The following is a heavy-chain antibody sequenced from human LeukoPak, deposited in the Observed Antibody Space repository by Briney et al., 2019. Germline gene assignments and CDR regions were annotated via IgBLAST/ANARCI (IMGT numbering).Heavy chain of an antibody. J-gene: IGHJ4*02. V-gene: IGHV6-1*01. D-gene: IGHD3-10*01. CDR3: AETYYYGSGSYGSTFDY. CDR1: GDSVSSNSAA. CDR2: TYYRSKWYN. Sequence: SQTLSLTCAISGDSVSSNSAAWNWIRQSPSRGLEWLGRTYYRSKWYNDYAVSVKSRITINPDTSKNQFSLQLNSVTSEDTAVYYCAETYYYGSGSYGSTFDYWGQGTLVTVSS.